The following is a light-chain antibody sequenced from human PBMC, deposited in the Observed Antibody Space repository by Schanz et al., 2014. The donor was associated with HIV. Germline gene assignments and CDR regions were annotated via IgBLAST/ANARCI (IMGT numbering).Light chain of an antibody. CDR3: CSYAGSSTLA. CDR1: RNDVGTYNL. V-gene: IGLV2-23*02. CDR2: DVS. J-gene: IGLJ1*01. Sequence: QSALTQPASVSGSPGQSITISCTGTRNDVGTYNLVSWYQQHPGKAPQLMIYDVSKRPSGVSNRFSGSKSGNTASLTISGLQAEDEADYYCCSYAGSSTLAFGTGTKLTVL.